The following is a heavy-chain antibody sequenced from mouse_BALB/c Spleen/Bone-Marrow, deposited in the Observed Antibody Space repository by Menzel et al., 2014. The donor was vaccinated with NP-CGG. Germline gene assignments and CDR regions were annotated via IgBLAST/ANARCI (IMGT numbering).Heavy chain of an antibody. D-gene: IGHD1-1*01. J-gene: IGHJ4*01. V-gene: IGHV5-6*01. CDR2: ISSGGSYT. CDR1: GFTFSSYG. CDR3: ARHNYGYYAMDY. Sequence: EVKLVESGGDLMKSGGSLKLSCAASGFTFSSYGMSWVRRTPDKRLEWVAIISSGGSYTYYPDSVKGRFTISRDNAKNTLYLQMSSLKSEDTAMYYCARHNYGYYAMDYWGQGTSVTVSS.